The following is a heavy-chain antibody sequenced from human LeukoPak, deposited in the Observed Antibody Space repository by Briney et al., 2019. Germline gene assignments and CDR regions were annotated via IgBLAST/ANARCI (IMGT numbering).Heavy chain of an antibody. CDR1: GGSISTYY. Sequence: SETLSLTCTVSGGSISTYYWNWIRQPPGKGLEWIGYIYYSGSTYYNPSLKSRVTISVDTSKNQFSLKLSSVTAADTAVYYCARGINCGGDCYIFDYWGQGTLVTVSS. D-gene: IGHD2-21*02. V-gene: IGHV4-30-4*08. CDR3: ARGINCGGDCYIFDY. J-gene: IGHJ4*02. CDR2: IYYSGST.